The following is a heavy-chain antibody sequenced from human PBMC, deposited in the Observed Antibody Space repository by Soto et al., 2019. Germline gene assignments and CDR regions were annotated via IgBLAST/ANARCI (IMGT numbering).Heavy chain of an antibody. CDR2: IYYSGST. D-gene: IGHD5-18*01. CDR3: ARDNGYSYGYNLDH. CDR1: GGSISSYY. V-gene: IGHV4-59*01. Sequence: QVQLQESGPGLVKPSETLSLTCTVSGGSISSYYWSWIRQPPGKGLEWIGYIYYSGSTNYNPSLKGRVTISVDTSKNQFSLKLTSVTAADTAVYYCARDNGYSYGYNLDHWGQGTLVTVSS. J-gene: IGHJ4*02.